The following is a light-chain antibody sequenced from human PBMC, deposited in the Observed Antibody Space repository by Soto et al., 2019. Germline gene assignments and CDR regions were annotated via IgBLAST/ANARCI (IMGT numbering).Light chain of an antibody. CDR3: QQYGMSRWT. CDR2: GTS. Sequence: EIVMTQSPATLSVSPVERATLSCMASQSVSSNLAWYQQKPGQSPRLLIYGTSNRATGIPDRFSGSGSGTDFTLTISRLEPEDFAVYYCQQYGMSRWTFGQGTKVDIK. CDR1: QSVSSN. J-gene: IGKJ1*01. V-gene: IGKV3-20*01.